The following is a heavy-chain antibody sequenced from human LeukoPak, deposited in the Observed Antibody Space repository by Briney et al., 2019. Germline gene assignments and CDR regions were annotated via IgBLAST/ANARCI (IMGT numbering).Heavy chain of an antibody. Sequence: SETLSLTCTVSGGSISSSSYYWGWIRQPPGKGLEWIGSIYYSGSTYYNPSLKSRVTISVDTCKNQFSLKLSSVTAADTAVYYCARNLGAPDAFDIWGQGTMVTVSS. CDR2: IYYSGST. CDR1: GGSISSSSYY. J-gene: IGHJ3*02. CDR3: ARNLGAPDAFDI. V-gene: IGHV4-39*07.